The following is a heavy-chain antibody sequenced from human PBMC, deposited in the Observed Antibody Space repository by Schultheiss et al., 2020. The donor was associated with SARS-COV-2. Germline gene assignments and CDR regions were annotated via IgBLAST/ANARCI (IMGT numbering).Heavy chain of an antibody. J-gene: IGHJ4*02. Sequence: GSLRLSCTVSGGSISSYYWSWIRQPAGKGLEWIGRIYTSGSTNYNPSLKSRVTMSVDTSKNQFSLKLSSVTAADTAVYYCARETWSDFWSGYQDYWGQGTLVTVSS. CDR2: IYTSGST. CDR3: ARETWSDFWSGYQDY. CDR1: GGSISSYY. V-gene: IGHV4-4*07. D-gene: IGHD3-3*01.